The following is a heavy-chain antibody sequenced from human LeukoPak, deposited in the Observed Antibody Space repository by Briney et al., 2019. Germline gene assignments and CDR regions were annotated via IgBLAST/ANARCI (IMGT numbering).Heavy chain of an antibody. CDR1: GGSISSSSYY. J-gene: IGHJ4*02. CDR3: ARLQLATYYFDY. CDR2: IYYSGST. V-gene: IGHV4-39*07. Sequence: SETLSLTCTVSGGSISSSSYYWGWIRQPPGKGLEWIGSIYYSGSTYYNPSLKSRVTISVDTSKNQFSLKLSSVTAADTAVYYCARLQLATYYFDYWGQGNLVTVSS. D-gene: IGHD6-6*01.